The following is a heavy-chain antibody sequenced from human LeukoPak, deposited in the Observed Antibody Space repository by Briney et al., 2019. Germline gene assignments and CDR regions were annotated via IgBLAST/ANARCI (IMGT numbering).Heavy chain of an antibody. CDR3: ARDLSERYSTDY. D-gene: IGHD1-26*01. J-gene: IGHJ4*02. Sequence: GRSLRLSCAASGFTVSSYGMHWVRQAPGKGLEWVAFISYDGITKYYADSVKGRFTISRDNSQNTLDLQMNSLRAEDTAVYYCARDLSERYSTDYWGQGTLVTVSS. CDR1: GFTVSSYG. CDR2: ISYDGITK. V-gene: IGHV3-30*03.